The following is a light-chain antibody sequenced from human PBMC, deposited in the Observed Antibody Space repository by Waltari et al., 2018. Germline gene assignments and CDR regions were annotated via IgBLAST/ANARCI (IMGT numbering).Light chain of an antibody. CDR3: MQALQSPFT. CDR2: LGS. V-gene: IGKV2-28*01. CDR1: QSLLHSNGYNY. Sequence: DIVMTQSPLSLPVTPGEPASISCRSSQSLLHSNGYNYLDWYLQKPGQSPQLLIYLGSNRASGVPDRFGGSGSGTDFTLKISRVEAEDVGLYYCMQALQSPFTFGPGTKVDIK. J-gene: IGKJ3*01.